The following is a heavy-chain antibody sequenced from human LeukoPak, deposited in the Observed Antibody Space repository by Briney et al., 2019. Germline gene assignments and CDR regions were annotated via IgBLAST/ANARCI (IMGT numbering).Heavy chain of an antibody. Sequence: SETLSLTCAGYTGTFNDFYWIWHRPPPGKGLEWIGNINHSGSTNYNPSLKSRVTISVDTSKNQFSLKLSSVTAADTAVYYCARGGVVAAQGDHDYWGQGTLVTVSS. J-gene: IGHJ4*02. CDR3: ARGGVVAAQGDHDY. V-gene: IGHV4-34*01. CDR2: INHSGST. CDR1: TGTFNDFY. D-gene: IGHD2-15*01.